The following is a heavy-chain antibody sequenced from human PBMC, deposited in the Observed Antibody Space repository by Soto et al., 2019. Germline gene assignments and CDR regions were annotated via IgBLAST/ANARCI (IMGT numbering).Heavy chain of an antibody. CDR3: GTDAFGI. J-gene: IGHJ3*02. CDR1: GFTFSSYS. Sequence: GWSLRLSCAASGFTFSSYSMNWVRQAPGKGLEWVSSINSGSSYIYYADSVKGRFTLSRDNAKNSLYLQMNSLRAEDTAVYYCGTDAFGIWGQGTMFTVSS. CDR2: INSGSSYI. V-gene: IGHV3-21*01.